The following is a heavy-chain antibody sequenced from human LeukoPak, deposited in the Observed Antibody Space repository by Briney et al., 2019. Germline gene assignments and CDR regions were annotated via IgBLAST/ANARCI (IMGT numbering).Heavy chain of an antibody. D-gene: IGHD3-10*01. V-gene: IGHV4-31*03. J-gene: IGHJ5*02. CDR1: GGSISSGSHY. CDR3: AGAPYGSGSYYNDANWFDP. CDR2: IYYSGST. Sequence: SETLSLTCTVSGGSISSGSHYWSWIRQPPGKGLEWIGYIYYSGSTYYNPSLRSRVNISVDTSKNQFSLKLNSVTAADTAVYYCAGAPYGSGSYYNDANWFDPWGQGTLVTVSS.